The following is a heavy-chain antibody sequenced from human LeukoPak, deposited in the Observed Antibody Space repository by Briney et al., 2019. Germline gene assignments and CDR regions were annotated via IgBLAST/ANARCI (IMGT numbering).Heavy chain of an antibody. D-gene: IGHD6-19*01. Sequence: PGGSLRLSCAASGFTVSSNYMSWVRQAPGKGLEWVSVIYSGGSTYYADSVKGRFTISRDNSKNTLYLQMNSLRAEDTAVYYCARSQGIYSSGWYRGTNWYFDLWGRGTLVTVSS. CDR3: ARSQGIYSSGWYRGTNWYFDL. CDR2: IYSGGST. CDR1: GFTVSSNY. J-gene: IGHJ2*01. V-gene: IGHV3-53*01.